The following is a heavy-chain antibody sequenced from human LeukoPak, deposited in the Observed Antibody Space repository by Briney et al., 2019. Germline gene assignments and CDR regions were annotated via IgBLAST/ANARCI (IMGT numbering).Heavy chain of an antibody. J-gene: IGHJ4*02. CDR1: GFTFSSYW. V-gene: IGHV4-59*01. CDR3: AAQPDY. D-gene: IGHD2-2*01. CDR2: IHYSGST. Sequence: GSLRLSCAASGFTFSSYWMSWVRQAPGKGLEWIGYIHYSGSTKYNPSLKSRVTISVDTSKNQFSLNLTSVTAADTAVYYCAAQPDYWGQGTLVTVSS.